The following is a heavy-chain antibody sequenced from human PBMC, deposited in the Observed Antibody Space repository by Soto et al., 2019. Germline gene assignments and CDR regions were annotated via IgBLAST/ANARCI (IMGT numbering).Heavy chain of an antibody. D-gene: IGHD3-22*01. CDR3: ARAGYYDSSGYYYFDY. Sequence: SETRSLSCTVSGGSISSYYWGWIRQPPGKGLEWIGYIYYSGSNNYNPSLKSRVTISVDTSKNQSSLKLSSVTAADTAVYYCARAGYYDSSGYYYFDYWGQGTLVTGS. CDR1: GGSISSYY. CDR2: IYYSGSN. J-gene: IGHJ4*02. V-gene: IGHV4-59*01.